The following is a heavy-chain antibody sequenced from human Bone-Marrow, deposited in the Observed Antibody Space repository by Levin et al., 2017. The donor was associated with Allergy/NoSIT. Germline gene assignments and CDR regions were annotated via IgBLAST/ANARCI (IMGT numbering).Heavy chain of an antibody. Sequence: SETLSLTCTVSGDSISSSSYYWGWIRQPPGKGLEWIGTIYYSGSTYYNPSLKSRVTISVDTSKNQLSLKLSSVTAADTALYYCARHRPGIYYDILTDYYIPSCFDPWGQGTLVTVSS. CDR2: IYYSGST. D-gene: IGHD3-9*01. CDR3: ARHRPGIYYDILTDYYIPSCFDP. V-gene: IGHV4-39*01. CDR1: GDSISSSSYY. J-gene: IGHJ5*02.